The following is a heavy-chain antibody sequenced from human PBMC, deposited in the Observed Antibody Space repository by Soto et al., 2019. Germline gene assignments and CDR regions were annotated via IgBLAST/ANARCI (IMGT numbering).Heavy chain of an antibody. Sequence: ASVKVSCKASGYTFTSYDINWVRQATGQGLEWMGWMNPNSGNTGYAQKFQGRVTMTRNTSISTAYMELSSLRSEDTAVYYCARGVVVPAAIRSDICPALPYYYYYGMDVWGQGTTVTVSS. CDR2: MNPNSGNT. V-gene: IGHV1-8*01. J-gene: IGHJ6*02. CDR1: GYTFTSYD. D-gene: IGHD2-2*01. CDR3: ARGVVVPAAIRSDICPALPYYYYYGMDV.